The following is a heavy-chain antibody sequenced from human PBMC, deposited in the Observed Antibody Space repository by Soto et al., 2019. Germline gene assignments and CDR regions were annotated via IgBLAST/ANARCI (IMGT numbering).Heavy chain of an antibody. V-gene: IGHV4-59*01. J-gene: IGHJ6*02. CDR1: GGSFSGYY. CDR3: ARDPGSIAVAGTVFYYYYGMDV. D-gene: IGHD6-19*01. Sequence: ETLSLTCAVYGGSFSGYYWSWIRQPPGKGLEWIGYIYYSGSTNYNPSLKSRVTISVDTSKNQFSLKLSSVTAADTAVYYCARDPGSIAVAGTVFYYYYGMDVWGQGTTVTVSS. CDR2: IYYSGST.